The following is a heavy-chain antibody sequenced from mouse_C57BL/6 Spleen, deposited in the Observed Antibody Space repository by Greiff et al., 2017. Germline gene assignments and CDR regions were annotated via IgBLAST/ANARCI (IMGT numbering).Heavy chain of an antibody. J-gene: IGHJ2*01. Sequence: QVQLQQSGPELVKPGASVKISCKASGYSFTSYYIHWVKQRPGQGLEWIGWIYPGSGNTKYNEKFKGKATLTADTSSSTAYMQLSSLTSEDSAVYYCARWGDEGFDYWGQGTTLTVSS. CDR1: GYSFTSYY. CDR2: IYPGSGNT. CDR3: ARWGDEGFDY. V-gene: IGHV1-66*01.